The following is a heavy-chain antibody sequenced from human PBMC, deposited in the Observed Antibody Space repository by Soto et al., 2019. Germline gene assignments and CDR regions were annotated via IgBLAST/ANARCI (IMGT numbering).Heavy chain of an antibody. V-gene: IGHV1-69*02. CDR2: IIPILGIA. CDR1: GGTFSSYT. CDR3: ATLPMTVREQGKYYYGSGSSGGVEKNFDY. D-gene: IGHD3-10*01. Sequence: ASVKVSCKASGGTFSSYTISWVRQAPGQGLEWMGRIIPILGIANYAQKFQGRVTITADKSTSTAYMELSSLRSEDTAVYYCATLPMTVREQGKYYYGSGSSGGVEKNFDYWGQGTLVTVSS. J-gene: IGHJ4*02.